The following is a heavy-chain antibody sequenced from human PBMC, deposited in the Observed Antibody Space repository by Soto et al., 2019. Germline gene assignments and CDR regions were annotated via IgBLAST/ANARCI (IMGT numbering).Heavy chain of an antibody. CDR1: GYTFTYRY. CDR2: ITPFNGNT. Sequence: SVKVSCKASGYTFTYRYLHWVRQAPGQALEWLGWITPFNGNTNYAQTFQDRVTITGDRSMSTAYMELSSLRSEDTAVYYCARAVAVPADFDYWGQGTLVTVSS. CDR3: ARAVAVPADFDY. J-gene: IGHJ4*02. V-gene: IGHV1-45*02. D-gene: IGHD6-19*01.